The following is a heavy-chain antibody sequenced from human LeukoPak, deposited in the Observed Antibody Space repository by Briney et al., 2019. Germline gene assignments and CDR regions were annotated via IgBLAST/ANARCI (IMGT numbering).Heavy chain of an antibody. Sequence: GGSLRLSCTASGFTFSHYGMHWVRQAPGKGLKWVAVISYDGSNEYYADSVKGRFTISRDNSKNTLYLQMNSLRPDDTAVYYCARGNLPIVVVPAAVWGRGTLVTVSS. J-gene: IGHJ4*02. D-gene: IGHD2-2*01. V-gene: IGHV3-30-3*01. CDR1: GFTFSHYG. CDR3: ARGNLPIVVVPAAV. CDR2: ISYDGSNE.